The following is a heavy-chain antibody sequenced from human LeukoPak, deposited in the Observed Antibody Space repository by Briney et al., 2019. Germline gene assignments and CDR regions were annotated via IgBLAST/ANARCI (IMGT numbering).Heavy chain of an antibody. J-gene: IGHJ4*02. D-gene: IGHD5-12*01. Sequence: GGSLRLSCSASGFTFSSYAMHWVRQAPGKGLEYVSSISSNGGSTYNADSVKGRFTISRDNSKNTLFLQMSSLRTEDTAVYYCASPYSGYDYNFDHWGQGTLVTVSS. V-gene: IGHV3-64D*06. CDR2: ISSNGGST. CDR1: GFTFSSYA. CDR3: ASPYSGYDYNFDH.